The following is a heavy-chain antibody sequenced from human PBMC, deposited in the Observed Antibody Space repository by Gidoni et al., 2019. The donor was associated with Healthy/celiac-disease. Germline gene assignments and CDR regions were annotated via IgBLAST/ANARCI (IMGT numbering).Heavy chain of an antibody. J-gene: IGHJ4*02. CDR2: IKKDGIEK. D-gene: IGHD2-21*01. CDR1: GFPFSSYW. V-gene: IGHV3-7*03. CDR3: ARVERRLLQLQFDY. Sequence: QVVESGGGLVQPGWSLGLSWASSGFPFSSYWMSWVRQDPGKGLEWVANIKKDGIEKDYVDSVKGRFTISRDNAKNSRYLQMHSLRAEDTAVYYCARVERRLLQLQFDYWGQGTLVTVSS.